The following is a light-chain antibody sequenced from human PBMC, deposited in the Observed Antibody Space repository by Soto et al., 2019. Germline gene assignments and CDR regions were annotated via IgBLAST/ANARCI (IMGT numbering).Light chain of an antibody. CDR2: EAT. Sequence: QSALTQPASVSGSPGQSITISGAGTRSDIGASNSVSWYQHLPGRSPTLIIYEATNRHSGVSERFSGSKAGDTASLTISGLQADDESEYFCISYKTDDTFVFGGGTKLTVL. J-gene: IGLJ1*01. CDR3: ISYKTDDTFV. V-gene: IGLV2-14*01. CDR1: RSDIGASNS.